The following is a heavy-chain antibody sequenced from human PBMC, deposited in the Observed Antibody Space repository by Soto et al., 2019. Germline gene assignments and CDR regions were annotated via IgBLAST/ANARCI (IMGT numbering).Heavy chain of an antibody. Sequence: PSETLSLTCAVSGYSISSGYYLGWIRQPPWKGLEWLGTTYYGASSYYNPSLRSRITILLDASTNQLSLKLSSVTAADTAVYFCVRVAGSASWYETDSWGQGILVTVSS. CDR1: GYSISSGYY. J-gene: IGHJ4*02. D-gene: IGHD6-13*01. V-gene: IGHV4-38-2*01. CDR2: TYYGASS. CDR3: VRVAGSASWYETDS.